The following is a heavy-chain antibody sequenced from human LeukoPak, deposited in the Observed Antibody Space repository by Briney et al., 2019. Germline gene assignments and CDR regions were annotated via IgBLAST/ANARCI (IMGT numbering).Heavy chain of an antibody. V-gene: IGHV4-59*01. CDR2: IHDSGTT. D-gene: IGHD5-24*01. CDR3: ARGGREGYNSFAY. J-gene: IGHJ4*02. CDR1: GGSISTYN. Sequence: SETLSLTCTVPGGSISTYNWSWIRQPPGKGLEWIGYIHDSGTTSYNLSLKSRVTISVDMSENQLSLRLTSVSAADTAIYYCARGGREGYNSFAYWGQGTLVTVSS.